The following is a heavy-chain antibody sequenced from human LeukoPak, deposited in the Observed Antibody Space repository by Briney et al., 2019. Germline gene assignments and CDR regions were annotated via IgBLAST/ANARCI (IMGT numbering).Heavy chain of an antibody. CDR1: GFTFDDYA. CDR2: ISWNSGSI. J-gene: IGHJ4*02. D-gene: IGHD1-1*01. Sequence: GRSLRLSCAASGFTFDDYAMHWVRQAPGKGLEWVSGISWNSGSIGYADSVKGRFTISRDNAKNSLYLQMNSLRAEDTALYYCAKDPTADDIGYFDYWGQGTLVTVSS. V-gene: IGHV3-9*01. CDR3: AKDPTADDIGYFDY.